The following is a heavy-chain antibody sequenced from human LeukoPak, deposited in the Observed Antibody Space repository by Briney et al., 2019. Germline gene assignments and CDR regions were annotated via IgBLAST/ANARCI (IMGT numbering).Heavy chain of an antibody. V-gene: IGHV3-23*01. J-gene: IGHJ4*02. Sequence: GGSLRLSCVASGFTFGSYGMSWVRQAPGKGLEWVSGISDSGGSTYYADSVKGRFTISRDNSKNTLYLQMSSLRAEDTAVYYCAKENSIGFGELLGYWGQGTLVTVSS. CDR3: AKENSIGFGELLGY. D-gene: IGHD3-10*01. CDR1: GFTFGSYG. CDR2: ISDSGGST.